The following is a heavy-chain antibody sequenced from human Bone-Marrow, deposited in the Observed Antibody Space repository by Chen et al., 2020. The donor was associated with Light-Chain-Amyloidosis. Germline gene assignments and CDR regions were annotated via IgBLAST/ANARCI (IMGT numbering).Heavy chain of an antibody. CDR1: GFTFRTSW. Sequence: DVQLLESGGGLVQPGGSLRLSCAASGFTFRTSWMHWVRQAPGKGLVWVSRINPDGTRVDYADSVRGRFPISRDDAKSTVYLQMNSLRAEDTAVYYCSREFTGYDDYWGQGTLVTVSS. D-gene: IGHD5-12*01. CDR2: INPDGTRV. V-gene: IGHV3-74*01. CDR3: SREFTGYDDY. J-gene: IGHJ4*02.